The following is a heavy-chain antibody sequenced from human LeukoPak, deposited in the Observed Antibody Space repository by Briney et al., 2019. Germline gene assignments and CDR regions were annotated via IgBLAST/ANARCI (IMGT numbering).Heavy chain of an antibody. CDR1: GGSFSGYY. V-gene: IGHV4-34*01. J-gene: IGHJ4*02. D-gene: IGHD2/OR15-2a*01. CDR2: INHSGST. Sequence: PSETLSLTCAVYGGSFSGYYWSWIRQPPGKGLEWIGEINHSGSTNYNPSLKSRVTISVDTSKNQFSLKLSFVTAADTAVYYCARAGGSMAHFDYWGQGTLVTVSS. CDR3: ARAGGSMAHFDY.